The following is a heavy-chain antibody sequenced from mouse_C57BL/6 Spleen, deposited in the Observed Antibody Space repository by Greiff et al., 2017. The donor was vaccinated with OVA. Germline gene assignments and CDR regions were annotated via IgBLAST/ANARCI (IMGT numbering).Heavy chain of an antibody. CDR3: TTDYYGSSYNY. V-gene: IGHV14-4*01. CDR1: GFNIKDDY. CDR2: IDPENGDT. Sequence: EVKLVESGAELVRPGASVKLSCTASGFNIKDDYMHWVKQRPEQGLEWIGWIDPENGDTEYASKFQGKATITADTSSNTAYLQLSSLTSEDTAVYYCTTDYYGSSYNYWGQGTTLTVSS. D-gene: IGHD1-1*01. J-gene: IGHJ2*01.